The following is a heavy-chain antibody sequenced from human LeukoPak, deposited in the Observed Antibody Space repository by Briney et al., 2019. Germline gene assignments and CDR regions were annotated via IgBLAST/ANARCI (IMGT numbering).Heavy chain of an antibody. CDR3: ARVAATWEFDY. J-gene: IGHJ4*02. Sequence: SETLSLTCAVYGGSFSGYYWSWIRQPPGKGLEWIGEINHSGSTNYNPSLKNRVTISVDTSKNQFSLKLSSVTAADTAVYYCARVAATWEFDYWGQGTLVTVSS. V-gene: IGHV4-34*01. CDR1: GGSFSGYY. CDR2: INHSGST. D-gene: IGHD1-26*01.